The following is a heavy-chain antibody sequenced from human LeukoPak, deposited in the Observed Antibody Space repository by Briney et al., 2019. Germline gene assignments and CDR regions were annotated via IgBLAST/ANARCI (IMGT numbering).Heavy chain of an antibody. CDR3: ARDPRGYCSSTSCYAY. Sequence: GASVKVSCKASGYTLATYGISWVRQAPGQGLEWMGWISTYNGNTKYAQKFQGRVTVTTDTSTSTVYMELRSLRSDDTAVYYCARDPRGYCSSTSCYAYWGQGTLVTVSS. D-gene: IGHD2-2*01. J-gene: IGHJ4*02. V-gene: IGHV1-18*01. CDR1: GYTLATYG. CDR2: ISTYNGNT.